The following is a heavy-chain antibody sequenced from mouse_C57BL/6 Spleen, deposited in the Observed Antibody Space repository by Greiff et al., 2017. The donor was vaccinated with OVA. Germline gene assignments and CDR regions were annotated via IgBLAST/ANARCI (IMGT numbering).Heavy chain of an antibody. V-gene: IGHV5-6*01. D-gene: IGHD1-1*01. CDR2: ISSGGSYT. Sequence: EVQLVESGGDLVKPGGSLKLSCAASGFTFSSYGMSWVRQTPDKRLEWVATISSGGSYTYYPDSVKGRFTISRDNAKNTLYLQMSSLKSEDTAMYYCARRNFITTVVNYAMDYWGQGTSVTVSS. CDR1: GFTFSSYG. CDR3: ARRNFITTVVNYAMDY. J-gene: IGHJ4*01.